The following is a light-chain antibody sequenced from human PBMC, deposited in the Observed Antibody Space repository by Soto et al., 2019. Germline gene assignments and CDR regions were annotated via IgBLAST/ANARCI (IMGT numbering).Light chain of an antibody. CDR3: QQSFSPLLT. Sequence: DIQMTQSPSSVSASVGDSVTITCRASQTLNNYLTWFQQKPGKAPKVLIYGASTLQSGVPSRFSGSGSGAEFTLTISSLQPEDFATYYCQQSFSPLLTFGGGTKVEMK. CDR1: QTLNNY. CDR2: GAS. J-gene: IGKJ4*01. V-gene: IGKV1-39*01.